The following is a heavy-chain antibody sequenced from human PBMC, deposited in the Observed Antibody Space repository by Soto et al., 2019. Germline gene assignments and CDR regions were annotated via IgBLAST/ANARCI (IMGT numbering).Heavy chain of an antibody. D-gene: IGHD2-21*02. J-gene: IGHJ4*02. Sequence: SETLSLTCTVSGGSISSSSCHWGWIRQPPGKGLEWIASIKYSGTTFYNPSLKSRVTISIDTSKNQFSLKLSSVTAADTAVYYCARHSPYCGGDCYSFDYWGQGTLVTVSS. V-gene: IGHV4-39*01. CDR3: ARHSPYCGGDCYSFDY. CDR2: IKYSGTT. CDR1: GGSISSSSCH.